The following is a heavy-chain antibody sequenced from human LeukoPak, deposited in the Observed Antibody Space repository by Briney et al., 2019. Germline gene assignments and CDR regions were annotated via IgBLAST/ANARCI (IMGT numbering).Heavy chain of an antibody. D-gene: IGHD5-12*01. Sequence: GRSLRLSCAASGFTFDSYAMHWVRQAPGKGLEWVAVISYDGINKNYADSVKGRSTISRDNSKNTLYLQMNSLRTEDSAMYYCARPNSGPFDYWGQGTLVTVSS. J-gene: IGHJ4*02. CDR2: ISYDGINK. V-gene: IGHV3-30*04. CDR3: ARPNSGPFDY. CDR1: GFTFDSYA.